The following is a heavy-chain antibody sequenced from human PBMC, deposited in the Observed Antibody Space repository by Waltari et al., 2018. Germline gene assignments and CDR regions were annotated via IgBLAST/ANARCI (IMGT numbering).Heavy chain of an antibody. CDR1: GYTFTAYS. CDR3: ARPCTQTGTFWGGVHDAFDL. CDR2: INPNSGDT. Sequence: QVQLVQSGAEVKKPGASVRVSCKASGYTFTAYSIHWVRQAPGQGLEWMGRINPNSGDTKSAQNFQCRVTMTSDTSINTAYMEVSSLRSDDTAVFFCARPCTQTGTFWGGVHDAFDLWGQGTMVTVSS. V-gene: IGHV1-2*06. D-gene: IGHD3-16*01. J-gene: IGHJ3*01.